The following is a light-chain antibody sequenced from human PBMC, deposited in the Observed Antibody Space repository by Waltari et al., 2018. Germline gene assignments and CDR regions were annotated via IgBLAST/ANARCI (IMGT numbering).Light chain of an antibody. CDR3: QAWGTGIV. CDR1: SGHSTYA. V-gene: IGLV4-69*01. CDR2: LNSDGTY. J-gene: IGLJ1*01. Sequence: QLVLTQSPSAYASLGASVKLPCTMSSGHSTYAIEWHQQQPEKGPRYLMKLNSDGTYTKGDGIPDRFSGSSSGAERYLTISSLQSEDAADYYCQAWGTGIVFGTGTKVTVL.